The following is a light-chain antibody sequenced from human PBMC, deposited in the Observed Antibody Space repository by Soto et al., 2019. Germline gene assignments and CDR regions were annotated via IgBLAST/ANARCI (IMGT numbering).Light chain of an antibody. J-gene: IGLJ1*01. CDR3: SSYTSSMTNV. V-gene: IGLV2-14*03. Sequence: SVLTQPASLSRSPGQTITISYTGTSSNDGDYNSVSWYQHHPGKAKKLILYDVGDRPSVVSFRFSGSKSGTTASMTIFGLKAEVEADYFCSSYTSSMTNVFGSGTKITVL. CDR1: SSNDGDYNS. CDR2: DVG.